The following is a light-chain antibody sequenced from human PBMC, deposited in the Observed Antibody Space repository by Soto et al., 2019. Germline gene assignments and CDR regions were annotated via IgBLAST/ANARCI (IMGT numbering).Light chain of an antibody. Sequence: SVLTEPASVSGSPGQSITISCTGTRSDVGDYNYVSWYQQHPGKAPKLMIYDVSNRPSGVSNRFSGSKSGNTASLTISGLQAEDEADYYCSSYTISTTLDVFGTGTKLTVL. CDR1: RSDVGDYNY. CDR3: SSYTISTTLDV. V-gene: IGLV2-14*01. J-gene: IGLJ1*01. CDR2: DVS.